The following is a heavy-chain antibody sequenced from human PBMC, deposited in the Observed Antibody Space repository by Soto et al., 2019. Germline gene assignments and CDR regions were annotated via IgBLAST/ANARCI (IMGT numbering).Heavy chain of an antibody. Sequence: PSETLSLTCTVSGGSINKNYWGWIRQPPGKGLEWIGSFSYSGRAYYNPSLKTRVTISVDTSKNQFSLNLGSMTAAVTAVYYCARHPGYGLYYFDYWGQGTLVTVSS. V-gene: IGHV4-39*01. CDR1: GGSINKNY. CDR3: ARHPGYGLYYFDY. J-gene: IGHJ4*02. D-gene: IGHD5-18*01. CDR2: FSYSGRA.